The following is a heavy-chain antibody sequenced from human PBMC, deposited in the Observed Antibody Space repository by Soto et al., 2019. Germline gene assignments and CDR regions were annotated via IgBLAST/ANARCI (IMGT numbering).Heavy chain of an antibody. CDR3: ARGLTTYYYDSSGYYSYWSFDY. D-gene: IGHD3-22*01. V-gene: IGHV4-59*01. J-gene: IGHJ4*02. CDR2: IYYSGST. Sequence: PSETLSLTCTVSGGSISSYYWSWIRQPPGKGLEWIGYIYYSGSTNYNPSLKSRVTISVDTSKNQFSLKLSSVTAADTAVYYCARGLTTYYYDSSGYYSYWSFDYWGQGTLVTV. CDR1: GGSISSYY.